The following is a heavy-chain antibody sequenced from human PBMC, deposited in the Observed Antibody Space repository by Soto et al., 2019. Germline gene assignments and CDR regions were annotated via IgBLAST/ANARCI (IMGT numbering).Heavy chain of an antibody. CDR3: ARDLELRGGSSPLLDY. Sequence: ASVKVSCKASGGTFSSYAISWVRQAPGQGLEWMGGIIPIFGTANYAQKFQGRVTITADESTSTAYMELSSLRSEDTAVYYCARDLELRGGSSPLLDYWGQGTMVTVPS. J-gene: IGHJ4*02. CDR1: GGTFSSYA. V-gene: IGHV1-69*13. CDR2: IIPIFGTA. D-gene: IGHD1-26*01.